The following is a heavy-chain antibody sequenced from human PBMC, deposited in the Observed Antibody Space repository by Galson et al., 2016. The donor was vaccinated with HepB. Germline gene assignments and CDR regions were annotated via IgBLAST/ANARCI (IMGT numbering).Heavy chain of an antibody. J-gene: IGHJ4*02. CDR1: GFTLSRYW. CDR2: IKEDGGEK. V-gene: IGHV3-7*04. Sequence: SLRLSCAGSGFTLSRYWMSWVRQAPGKGLEWVANIKEDGGEKKYVDSVKGRFTISRDNAKNSVYLQMNSLRAEDTAVNYCTRDIATFGGVMEWGQGTLVTISS. CDR3: TRDIATFGGVME. D-gene: IGHD3-16*01.